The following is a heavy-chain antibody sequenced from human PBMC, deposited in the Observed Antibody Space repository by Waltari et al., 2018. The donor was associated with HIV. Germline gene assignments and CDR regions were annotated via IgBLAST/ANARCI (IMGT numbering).Heavy chain of an antibody. CDR2: IYWDDDQ. V-gene: IGHV2-5*02. CDR1: GFSLSTPGVG. CDR3: AHKFSSGWVVRQLDY. D-gene: IGHD6-19*01. J-gene: IGHJ4*02. Sequence: QITLKESGPTLVKPTQTLTLTCTVSGFSLSTPGVGVAWIRQPPGKALEWLALIYWDDDQRYSPSLGNRRNIPKEPSKNQVVLTRNNKDPVDNSKNYRAHKFSSGWVVRQLDYWGQGTLVTVSS.